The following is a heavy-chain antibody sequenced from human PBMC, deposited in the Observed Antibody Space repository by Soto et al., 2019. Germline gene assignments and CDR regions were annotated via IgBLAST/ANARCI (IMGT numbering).Heavy chain of an antibody. CDR2: IYYSGST. CDR1: GGSMSSYY. J-gene: IGHJ4*02. V-gene: IGHV4-59*01. D-gene: IGHD3-10*01. CDR3: AREEGYYGSGSFDY. Sequence: SETLSLTCTVSGGSMSSYYWSWIRQPPGKGLEWIGYIYYSGSTNYNPSLKSRVTISVDTSKNQFSLKLSSVTAADTAVYYCAREEGYYGSGSFDYWGQGTLVTVSS.